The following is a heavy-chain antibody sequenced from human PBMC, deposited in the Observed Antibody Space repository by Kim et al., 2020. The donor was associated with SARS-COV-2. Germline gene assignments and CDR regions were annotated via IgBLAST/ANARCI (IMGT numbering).Heavy chain of an antibody. CDR1: GGSFSGYY. D-gene: IGHD6-19*01. CDR2: IYYSGTT. V-gene: IGHV4-34*01. Sequence: SETLSLTCAVYGGSFSGYYWSWIRQPPGKGLEWIGEIYYSGTTNYNPSLKSRVTISLDTAKNQFSLKLSSVTAADTAVYFCARALHHSPSSSWVRFVPWG. CDR3: ARALHHSPSSSWVRFVP. J-gene: IGHJ5*02.